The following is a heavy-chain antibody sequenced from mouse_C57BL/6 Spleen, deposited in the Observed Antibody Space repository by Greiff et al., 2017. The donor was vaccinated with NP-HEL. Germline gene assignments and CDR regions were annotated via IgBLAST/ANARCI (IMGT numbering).Heavy chain of an antibody. Sequence: VQLQQSGAELVRPGTSVKVSCKASGYAFTNYLIEWVKQRPGQGLEWIGVINPGSGGTNYNEKFKGKATLTADKSSSTAYMQLSSLTYEDSAVYFCARGIYYDFSWFAYWGQGTLVTVSA. V-gene: IGHV1-54*01. D-gene: IGHD2-4*01. CDR1: GYAFTNYL. CDR2: INPGSGGT. J-gene: IGHJ3*01. CDR3: ARGIYYDFSWFAY.